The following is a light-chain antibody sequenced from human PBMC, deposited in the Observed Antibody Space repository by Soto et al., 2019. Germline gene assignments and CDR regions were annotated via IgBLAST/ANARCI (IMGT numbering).Light chain of an antibody. J-gene: IGKJ2*01. CDR3: QQYNNWPPYI. Sequence: EIVMTQSPATLSVSIGESATLSCRASQSIGINVAWYQQRPGQAPRLLISGASTRASGIPARFSGSESGTEFTLTISSLQSEDFAIYYCQQYNNWPPYIFGQGTKVDIK. CDR2: GAS. CDR1: QSIGIN. V-gene: IGKV3-15*01.